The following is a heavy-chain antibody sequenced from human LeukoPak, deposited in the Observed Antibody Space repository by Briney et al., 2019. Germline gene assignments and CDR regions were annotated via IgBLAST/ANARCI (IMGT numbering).Heavy chain of an antibody. Sequence: SETLSLTCTVSGGSISSYYWSWIRQPPGKGLEWIGYIYYSGSTNYNPSLKSRVTISVDTSKNQFSLKLSSETAADTAVYYCARGHYGSGSYLAYYGMDVWGQGTTVTVSS. J-gene: IGHJ6*02. V-gene: IGHV4-59*01. D-gene: IGHD3-10*01. CDR2: IYYSGST. CDR3: ARGHYGSGSYLAYYGMDV. CDR1: GGSISSYY.